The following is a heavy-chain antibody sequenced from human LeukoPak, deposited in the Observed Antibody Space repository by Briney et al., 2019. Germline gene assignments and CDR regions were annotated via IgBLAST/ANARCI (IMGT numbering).Heavy chain of an antibody. V-gene: IGHV3-30-3*01. J-gene: IGHJ3*02. CDR2: ISYDGSNE. Sequence: PGRSLRLSCAASGFTFSRYAMHWVRQAPGKGLEWVAVISYDGSNEYYADSVKGRFTISRDNSKNTLYLQMNSLRAEDTAVYYCAREAEAFDIWGQGTMVTVSS. CDR3: AREAEAFDI. CDR1: GFTFSRYA.